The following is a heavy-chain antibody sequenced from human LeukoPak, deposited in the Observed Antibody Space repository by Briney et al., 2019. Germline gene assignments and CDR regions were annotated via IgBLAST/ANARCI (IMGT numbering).Heavy chain of an antibody. J-gene: IGHJ5*02. D-gene: IGHD2-15*01. CDR1: GYTFTGYY. Sequence: ASVKVSCKASGYTFTGYYMHWVRQAPGQGLEWMGWINPNSGGTNYAQKFQGRVTMTRDTSISTAYMELSSVTAADTAVYYCAREQMRPDILFDPWGQGTLVTVSS. CDR2: INPNSGGT. CDR3: AREQMRPDILFDP. V-gene: IGHV1-2*02.